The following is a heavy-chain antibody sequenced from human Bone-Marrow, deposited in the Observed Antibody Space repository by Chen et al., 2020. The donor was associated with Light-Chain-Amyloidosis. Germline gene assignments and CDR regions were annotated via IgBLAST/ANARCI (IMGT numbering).Heavy chain of an antibody. CDR1: GASISSGGFY. Sequence: QLQLQESGPGLVKPSQTLSLTCSVSGASISSGGFYWSWIRQHPGKGLEWIGYVYSRGSTHYNPSLKSRLTISADTSKNQFSVNLSSVTAADTAVYYCARVTYFYDSSGYYYNFYFDYWGQGTLVTVSS. CDR2: VYSRGST. D-gene: IGHD3-22*01. V-gene: IGHV4-31*03. J-gene: IGHJ4*02. CDR3: ARVTYFYDSSGYYYNFYFDY.